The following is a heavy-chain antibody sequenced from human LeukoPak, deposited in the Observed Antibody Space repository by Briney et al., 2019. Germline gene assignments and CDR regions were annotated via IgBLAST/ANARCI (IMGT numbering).Heavy chain of an antibody. CDR3: AKDVHIWFGELLLSYYYYYMDV. V-gene: IGHV3-30*02. J-gene: IGHJ6*03. CDR2: IRYDGSNK. CDR1: GFTFSSYG. Sequence: GGSLRLSCAASGFTFSSYGMHWVRQAPGKGLEWVAFIRYDGSNKYYADSVKGRFTISRDNSKNTLYLQMNSLRAEDTAVYYCAKDVHIWFGELLLSYYYYYMDVWGKGTTVTVSS. D-gene: IGHD3-10*01.